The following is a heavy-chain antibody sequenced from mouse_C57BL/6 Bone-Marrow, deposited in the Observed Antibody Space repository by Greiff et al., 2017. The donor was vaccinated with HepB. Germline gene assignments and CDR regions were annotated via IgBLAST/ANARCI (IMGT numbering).Heavy chain of an antibody. Sequence: EVKLMESGGGLVKPGGSLKLSCAASGFTFSDYGMHWVRQAPEKGLEWVAYISSGSSTIYYADTVKGRFTISRDNAKNTLFLQMTSLRSEDTAMYYCARSPHYYCSSFDYWGQGTTLTVSS. CDR3: ARSPHYYCSSFDY. CDR1: GFTFSDYG. V-gene: IGHV5-17*01. CDR2: ISSGSSTI. D-gene: IGHD1-1*01. J-gene: IGHJ2*01.